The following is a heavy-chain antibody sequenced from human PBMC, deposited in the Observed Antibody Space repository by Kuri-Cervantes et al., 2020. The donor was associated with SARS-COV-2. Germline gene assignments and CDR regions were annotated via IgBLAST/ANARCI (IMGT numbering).Heavy chain of an antibody. J-gene: IGHJ4*02. CDR1: GFTFSSST. V-gene: IGHV3-21*06. D-gene: IGHD1-7*01. CDR2: IGYGGHYM. CDR3: ARETLNWNYVLDY. Sequence: GESLKISCVASGFTFSSSTMIWVRQSPGNGLEWVSSIGYGGHYMHYADSVEGRFTISRDDAKNSLYLLMNGLRAEDTAVYYCARETLNWNYVLDYWGQGALVTVSS.